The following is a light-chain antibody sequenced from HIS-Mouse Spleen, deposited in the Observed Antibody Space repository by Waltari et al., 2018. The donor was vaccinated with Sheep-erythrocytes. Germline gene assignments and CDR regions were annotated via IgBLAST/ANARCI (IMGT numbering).Light chain of an antibody. CDR1: SSDAGGYYY. CDR3: SSYTSSSTLV. Sequence: QSALTQPASVSGSPGQSITISCTGTSSDAGGYYYVYWYQQHPGKAPKLMIYDVSNRPSGVSNRFSGSKSGNTASLTISGLQAEDEADYYCSSYTSSSTLVFGGGTKLTVL. CDR2: DVS. J-gene: IGLJ3*02. V-gene: IGLV2-14*03.